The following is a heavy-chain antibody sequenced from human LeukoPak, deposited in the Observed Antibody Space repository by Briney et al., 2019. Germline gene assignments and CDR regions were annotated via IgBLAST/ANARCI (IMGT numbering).Heavy chain of an antibody. J-gene: IGHJ5*02. D-gene: IGHD2-15*01. CDR1: GYTFTGYY. CDR2: INPNSGGT. CDR3: ARTRPGSSGGKVLGHWFDP. Sequence: EASVKVSCKASGYTFTGYYMHWVRQAPGQGLEWMGWINPNSGGTNYAQKFQGRVTMTRDTSISTVYMELSRLRSDDTAVYYCARTRPGSSGGKVLGHWFDPWGQGTLVTVSS. V-gene: IGHV1-2*02.